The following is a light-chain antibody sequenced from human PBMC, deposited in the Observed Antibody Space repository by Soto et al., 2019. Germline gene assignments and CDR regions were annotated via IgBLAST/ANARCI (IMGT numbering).Light chain of an antibody. CDR1: SSDFVVYNY. V-gene: IGLV2-14*01. CDR2: GVS. J-gene: IGLJ1*01. CDR3: RSHTISSALPV. Sequence: QSLPTQADSVSGSRGQSSTISCTGTSSDFVVYNYVSWYQQHPGKAPKLMIYGVSNRPSGVSNRFSGSKYGNTASLTISGLQAEDEADYYCRSHTISSALPVFGTGTKVTVL.